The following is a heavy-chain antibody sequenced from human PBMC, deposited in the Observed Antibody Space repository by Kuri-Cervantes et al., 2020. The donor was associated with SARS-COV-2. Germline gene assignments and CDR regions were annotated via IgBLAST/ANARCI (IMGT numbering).Heavy chain of an antibody. J-gene: IGHJ5*02. V-gene: IGHV4-38-2*02. Sequence: SETLSLTFTVPGYSISSGYYCGWIRQPPGKGLEWMGSSYHSGSTYYNPSLKSRVTISVDTSKNQFSLKLSSVTAADTAVYYCASDCLGVACSTRCYREDWLDPWGQGTLVTVSS. CDR3: ASDCLGVACSTRCYREDWLDP. D-gene: IGHD2-2*02. CDR2: SYHSGST. CDR1: GYSISSGYY.